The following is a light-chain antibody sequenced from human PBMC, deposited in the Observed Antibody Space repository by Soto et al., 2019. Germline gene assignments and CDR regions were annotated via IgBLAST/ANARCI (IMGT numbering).Light chain of an antibody. CDR2: EVS. V-gene: IGLV2-18*02. Sequence: QSALTQPPSVSGSPGQSVTISCTGTSSDLGSYNRVSWYQQPPGTAPKLMLYEVSHRPSGVPDRFSGSKSGNTASLTISGLQAEDEADYYCSSYTTSSTGVFGGGTKLTVL. J-gene: IGLJ2*01. CDR1: SSDLGSYNR. CDR3: SSYTTSSTGV.